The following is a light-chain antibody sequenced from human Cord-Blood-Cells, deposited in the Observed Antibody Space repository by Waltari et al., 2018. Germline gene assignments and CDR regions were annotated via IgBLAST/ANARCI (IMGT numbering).Light chain of an antibody. Sequence: QSALTQPASVSGSPGQSITLSCTGTSSDVGGYNYVSWYQQHPGKATKLMIYDVSNRPSGVSNRFSGSKSGNTASLTISGLQAEDEADYYCSSYTSSSTVVFGGGTKLTVL. J-gene: IGLJ2*01. CDR2: DVS. CDR3: SSYTSSSTVV. V-gene: IGLV2-14*01. CDR1: SSDVGGYNY.